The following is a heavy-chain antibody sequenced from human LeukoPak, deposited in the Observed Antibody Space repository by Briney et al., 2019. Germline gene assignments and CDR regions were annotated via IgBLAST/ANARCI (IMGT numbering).Heavy chain of an antibody. CDR3: AKDIGMVRGVIRDY. V-gene: IGHV3-30*02. Sequence: GGSLRLSCAASGFTFSSYGIHWVRQAPGKGLEWVAFIRYDGSNKYYADSVKGRFTISRDNSKNTLYLQMNSLRAEDTAVYYCAKDIGMVRGVIRDYWGQGTLVTVSS. D-gene: IGHD3-10*01. J-gene: IGHJ4*02. CDR1: GFTFSSYG. CDR2: IRYDGSNK.